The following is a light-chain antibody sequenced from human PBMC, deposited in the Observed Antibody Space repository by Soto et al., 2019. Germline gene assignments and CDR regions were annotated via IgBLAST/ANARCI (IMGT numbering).Light chain of an antibody. V-gene: IGLV2-11*01. CDR2: DVS. Sequence: QSALTQPRSVSGSPGQSVTISCTGTSSDVGGYNYVSWYQQHPGKAPKLMIYDVSKRPSGVPDRFSGSKSGNTASLTISGLQAEDEADYYCCSYAGCYDFGTGTKVTVL. J-gene: IGLJ1*01. CDR3: CSYAGCYD. CDR1: SSDVGGYNY.